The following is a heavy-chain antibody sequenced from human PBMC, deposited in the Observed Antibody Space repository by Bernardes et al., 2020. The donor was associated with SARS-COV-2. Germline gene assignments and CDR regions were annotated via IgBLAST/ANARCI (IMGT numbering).Heavy chain of an antibody. V-gene: IGHV6-1*01. J-gene: IGHJ4*02. CDR3: ARGRYYYDY. D-gene: IGHD1-20*01. Sequence: SQTLSLTCAIPRDGVSRNNAAWHWIRQSPSRGLELLVRPSYKSKWYNDYAVSVQSRITINPHKSKNQFYLQLNSVTPEDTAVYYCARGRYYYDYWGQGTLVTVSS. CDR1: RDGVSRNNAA. CDR2: PSYKSKWYN.